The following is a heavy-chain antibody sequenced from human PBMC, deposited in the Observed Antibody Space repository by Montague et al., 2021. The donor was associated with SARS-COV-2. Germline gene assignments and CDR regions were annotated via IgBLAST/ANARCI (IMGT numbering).Heavy chain of an antibody. CDR2: ISGSGGSR. CDR1: RFTFSSYA. J-gene: IGHJ4*02. Sequence: SLRLSCAASRFTFSSYAMSWVRQAPGKGLEWVSAISGSGGSRYSAGSLRDRFTISRDNSKNTLYLQLNSLRAEDTAVYYCAKDLTGGGELQGLFDYWGQGTLVTVSS. V-gene: IGHV3-23*01. CDR3: AKDLTGGGELQGLFDY. D-gene: IGHD1-14*01.